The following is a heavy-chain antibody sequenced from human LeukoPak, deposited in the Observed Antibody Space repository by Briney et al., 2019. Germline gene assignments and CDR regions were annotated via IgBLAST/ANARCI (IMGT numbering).Heavy chain of an antibody. V-gene: IGHV4-38-2*02. J-gene: IGHJ4*02. CDR2: IYHSGST. CDR3: ARAPRYYYDSSGYLLDY. Sequence: PSETLSLTCTVSGGSISSGYYWGWIRQPPGKGLEWIGSIYHSGSTYYNPSLKSRVTISVDTSKNQFSLKLSSVTAADTAVYYCARAPRYYYDSSGYLLDYWGQGTLVTVSS. CDR1: GGSISSGYY. D-gene: IGHD3-22*01.